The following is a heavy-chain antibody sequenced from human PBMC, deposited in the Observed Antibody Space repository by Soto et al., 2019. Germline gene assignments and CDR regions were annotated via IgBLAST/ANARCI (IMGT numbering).Heavy chain of an antibody. V-gene: IGHV4-34*01. D-gene: IGHD3-22*01. CDR2: INHSGST. CDR1: GGSFSGYY. CDR3: AWGPYYYDSSPLGMDV. Sequence: SETLSLTCAVYGGSFSGYYWSWIRQPPGKGLEWIGEINHSGSTNYNPSLKSRVTISVDTSKNQFSLKLSSVTAADTAVYYCAWGPYYYDSSPLGMDVWGQGTTVTVSS. J-gene: IGHJ6*02.